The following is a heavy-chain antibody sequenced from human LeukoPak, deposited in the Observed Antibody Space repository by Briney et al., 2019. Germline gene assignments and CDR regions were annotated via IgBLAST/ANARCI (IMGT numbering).Heavy chain of an antibody. CDR1: GYSFTGYW. J-gene: IGHJ4*02. CDR2: IYPGDSDT. V-gene: IGHV5-51*01. CDR3: ARRGTLGYCSSTSCHYYFDY. Sequence: GESLKISCKGSGYSFTGYWIGWVRQMPGKGLEWMGIIYPGDSDTRYSPSFQGQVTISADKSISTAYLQWSSLKASDTAMYYCARRGTLGYCSSTSCHYYFDYWGQGTLVTVSS. D-gene: IGHD2-2*01.